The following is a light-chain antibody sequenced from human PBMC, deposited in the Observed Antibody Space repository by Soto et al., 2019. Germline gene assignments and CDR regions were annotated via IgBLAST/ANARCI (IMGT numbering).Light chain of an antibody. CDR2: DVT. J-gene: IGLJ1*01. CDR1: SSDVGGYNY. CDR3: SSYTSSSTPYV. Sequence: HSVLTQPASVSGSTGLSVTIFCTGTSSDVGGYNYVSWYQQHPVKAPKLMIYDVTNRPSGVSDRFSGSKSGNTASLTISGLQAEDEADYYCSSYTSSSTPYVFGTGTKVTVL. V-gene: IGLV2-14*01.